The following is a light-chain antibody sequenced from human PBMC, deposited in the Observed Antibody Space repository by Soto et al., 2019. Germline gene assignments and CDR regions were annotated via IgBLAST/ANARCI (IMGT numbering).Light chain of an antibody. J-gene: IGKJ1*01. Sequence: IVLTQSPDTLSFSLGERATLSCRASQSVSSNYLAWYQQKLGQAPRLLIYDASRRATGIPDRFSGSGSGTDFTLTISRLEPEDFVVYYCQQYGRSPTFGQGTKVDI. V-gene: IGKV3-20*01. CDR3: QQYGRSPT. CDR1: QSVSSNY. CDR2: DAS.